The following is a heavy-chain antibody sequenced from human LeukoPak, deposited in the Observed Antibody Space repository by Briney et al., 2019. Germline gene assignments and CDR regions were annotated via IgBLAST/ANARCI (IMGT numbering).Heavy chain of an antibody. J-gene: IGHJ4*02. CDR3: AKGRYSNSWYSDY. V-gene: IGHV3-23*01. CDR2: ISGSGGST. CDR1: GFTFSSYA. D-gene: IGHD6-13*01. Sequence: GGSLRLSCAASGFTFSSYAMSWVRQAPGKGLERVTGISGSGGSTYYADSVKGRFTISRDNSKNTLFLQMNSLRAEDTAVYYCAKGRYSNSWYSDYWGQGTLVTVSS.